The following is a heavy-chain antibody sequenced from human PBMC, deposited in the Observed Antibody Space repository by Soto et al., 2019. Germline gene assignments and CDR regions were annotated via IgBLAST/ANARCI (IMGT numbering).Heavy chain of an antibody. V-gene: IGHV1-3*01. CDR1: GYTFNIYA. J-gene: IGHJ3*02. CDR2: MNAGNGNT. D-gene: IGHD2-21*01. Sequence: QVRLEQSGADVKTPGASVKVSCQASGYTFNIYAIHWVRQAPGQRPEWMGWMNAGNGNTEYSPKFHGSVTTTRDRYARAAYMELSGLTSEDTAVYYCARDCTYCGGDTGREAFDIWGQGTMVTVS. CDR3: ARDCTYCGGDTGREAFDI.